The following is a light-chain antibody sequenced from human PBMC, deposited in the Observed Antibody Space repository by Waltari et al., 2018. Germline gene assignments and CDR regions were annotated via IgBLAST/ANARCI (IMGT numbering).Light chain of an antibody. V-gene: IGKV3-20*01. CDR1: QSLTVNY. Sequence: EIVLTQSPDILSLSPGDTATLSCRASQSLTVNYLAWYQQNPGQAPSLLIYAASSRATGVPDRFSGSGYGAHFTLAISRLEPEDFAVYYCQQFESAPRTFGQGTKVEIK. J-gene: IGKJ1*01. CDR2: AAS. CDR3: QQFESAPRT.